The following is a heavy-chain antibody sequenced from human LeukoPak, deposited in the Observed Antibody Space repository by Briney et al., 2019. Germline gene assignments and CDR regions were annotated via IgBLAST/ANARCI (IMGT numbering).Heavy chain of an antibody. D-gene: IGHD1-26*01. V-gene: IGHV1-69*05. CDR1: GGTFSSYA. Sequence: ASVKVSCKASGGTFSSYAISWVRQAPGQGLEWMGGIIPIFGTANYAQKFQGRVTITTDESTSTAYMELSSLRSEDTAVYYCARDLNYIVGATTSLGYWGQGTLVTVSS. J-gene: IGHJ4*02. CDR2: IIPIFGTA. CDR3: ARDLNYIVGATTSLGY.